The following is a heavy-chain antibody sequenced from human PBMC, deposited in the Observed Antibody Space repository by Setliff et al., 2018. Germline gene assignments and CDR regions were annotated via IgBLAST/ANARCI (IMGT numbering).Heavy chain of an antibody. V-gene: IGHV4-59*11. D-gene: IGHD2-15*01. Sequence: PSETLSLTCTVSGGSISSHYWSWIRQPPGKGLEWIGSIYYSGSTNYNPSLKSRVTISVDTSKNQFSLKLSSVTAADTAVYYCARVGSVGYFDLWGRGTLVT. CDR3: ARVGSVGYFDL. J-gene: IGHJ2*01. CDR2: IYYSGST. CDR1: GGSISSHY.